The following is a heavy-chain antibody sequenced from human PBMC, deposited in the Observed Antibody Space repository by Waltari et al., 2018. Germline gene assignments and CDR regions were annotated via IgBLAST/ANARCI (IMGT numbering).Heavy chain of an antibody. CDR3: ARGNGGYSD. D-gene: IGHD1-26*01. CDR1: GGSFSGYY. Sequence: QVQLQQWGAGLLKPSETLSLTCGVSGGSFSGYYWGWIRQPPGKGLEWIGEVDHGGSATYHPSLSGRVTMSVDTSSNQFSLKMISVTAADTAVYYCARGNGGYSDWGPGALVAVSS. V-gene: IGHV4-34*02. J-gene: IGHJ4*02. CDR2: VDHGGSA.